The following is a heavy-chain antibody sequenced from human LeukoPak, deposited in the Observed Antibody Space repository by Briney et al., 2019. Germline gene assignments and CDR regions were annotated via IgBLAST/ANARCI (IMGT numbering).Heavy chain of an antibody. CDR3: AKPHTAYYFDY. CDR2: IYSGGST. D-gene: IGHD2-2*02. J-gene: IGHJ4*02. Sequence: GSLRLSCAASGFTVSSNYMSWVRQAPGKGLEWVSVIYSGGSTYYADSVKGRFTISRDNSKNTLYLQMNSLRAEDTAVYYCAKPHTAYYFDYWGQGTLVTVSS. CDR1: GFTVSSNY. V-gene: IGHV3-66*04.